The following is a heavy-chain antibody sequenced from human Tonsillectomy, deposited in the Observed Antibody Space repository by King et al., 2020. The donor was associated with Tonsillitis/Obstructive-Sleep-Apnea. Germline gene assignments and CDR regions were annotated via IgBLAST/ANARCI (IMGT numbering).Heavy chain of an antibody. J-gene: IGHJ4*02. CDR3: ARGGRPLDWLLSYYFHY. CDR2: ISYDGSNK. V-gene: IGHV3-30*04. D-gene: IGHD3-9*01. Sequence: VQLVESGGGVVQPGRSLRLSCAASGFTFSSYAMHWVRQAPGKGLEWVAVISYDGSNKYYADSVKGRFTISRDNSKNTLYLQMNSLRAEDTAVYYCARGGRPLDWLLSYYFHYWVQGTLVSVSS. CDR1: GFTFSSYA.